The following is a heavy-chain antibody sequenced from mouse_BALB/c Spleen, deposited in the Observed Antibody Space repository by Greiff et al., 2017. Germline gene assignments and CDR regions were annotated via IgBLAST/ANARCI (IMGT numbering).Heavy chain of an antibody. CDR2: ISDGGSYT. CDR3: ARVASYGYVLAY. Sequence: EVQLVESGGGLVKPGGSLKLSCAASGFTFSDYYMYWVRQTPEKRLEWVATISDGGSYTYYPDSVKGRFTISRDNAKNNLYLQMSSLKSEDTAMYYCARVASYGYVLAYWGQGTLVTVSA. J-gene: IGHJ3*01. D-gene: IGHD1-2*01. CDR1: GFTFSDYY. V-gene: IGHV5-4*02.